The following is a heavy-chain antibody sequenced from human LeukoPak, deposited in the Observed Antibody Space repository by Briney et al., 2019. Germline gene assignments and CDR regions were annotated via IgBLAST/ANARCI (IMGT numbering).Heavy chain of an antibody. CDR2: ISGSGGST. CDR3: AKGEDGFEYYYYMDA. Sequence: GGSLRLSCAASGFTFSSYAMSWVRQAPGKGLEWVSAISGSGGSTYYADSVKGRFTISRDNSKNTLYLQMNSLRAEDTAVYYCAKGEDGFEYYYYMDAWGEGTTVTVSS. D-gene: IGHD6-6*01. V-gene: IGHV3-23*01. CDR1: GFTFSSYA. J-gene: IGHJ6*03.